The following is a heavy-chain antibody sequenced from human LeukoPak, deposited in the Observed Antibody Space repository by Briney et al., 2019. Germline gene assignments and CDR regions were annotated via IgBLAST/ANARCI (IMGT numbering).Heavy chain of an antibody. CDR1: GFTFSSYS. J-gene: IGHJ3*02. CDR2: ISSRSSYI. V-gene: IGHV3-21*04. CDR3: ARGGQWELLLIYAFDI. Sequence: GGSLRPSCAASGFTFSSYSMNWVRQAPGKGLEWVSSISSRSSYIYYADSVKGRFTISRDNAKNSLYLQMNSLRAEDTAVYYCARGGQWELLLIYAFDIWGQGTMVTVSS. D-gene: IGHD1-26*01.